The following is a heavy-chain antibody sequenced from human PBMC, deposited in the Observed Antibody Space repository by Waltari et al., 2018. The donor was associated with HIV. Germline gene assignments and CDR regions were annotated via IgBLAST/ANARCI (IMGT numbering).Heavy chain of an antibody. CDR3: ARDMYDSGYDYGWFDP. V-gene: IGHV1-3*01. CDR1: GYTFTKYG. J-gene: IGHJ5*02. Sequence: QVQLVQSGAEVKKPGASVKVSCKASGYTFTKYGVHWVRQATGQRLEWMGWINAANGNTKYSQKFQVRVTITRDTYASTAYMELSSLRSEDTAVYYCARDMYDSGYDYGWFDPWGQGTLVTVSS. D-gene: IGHD5-12*01. CDR2: INAANGNT.